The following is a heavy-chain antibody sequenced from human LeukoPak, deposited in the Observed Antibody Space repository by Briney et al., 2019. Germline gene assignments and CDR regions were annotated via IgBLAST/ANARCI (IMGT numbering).Heavy chain of an antibody. V-gene: IGHV3-20*04. D-gene: IGHD3-22*01. CDR1: GFTFDDYG. Sequence: GGSLRLSCAASGFTFDDYGMSWVRQAPGKGLEWVSGINWNGGSTGYADSVKGRFTLSRDNSKNTVYLQVDSLRSEDTAVYFCATSRITVIGDYMDFWGRGTAVTVSS. J-gene: IGHJ6*03. CDR3: ATSRITVIGDYMDF. CDR2: INWNGGST.